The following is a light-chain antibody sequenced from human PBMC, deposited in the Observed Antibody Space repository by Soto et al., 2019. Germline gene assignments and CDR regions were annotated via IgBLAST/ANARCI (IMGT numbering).Light chain of an antibody. CDR1: QSVSSSY. Sequence: EIVLTQSPGTLSLSPGERATLSCRASQSVSSSYVPWYQQKPGQAPRLLIYGASSRATGIPDSFSGSGSGPAFTRTISRLETEDFSVYYCQQHVSTFGQGTKVEIK. J-gene: IGKJ1*01. CDR2: GAS. CDR3: QQHVST. V-gene: IGKV3-20*01.